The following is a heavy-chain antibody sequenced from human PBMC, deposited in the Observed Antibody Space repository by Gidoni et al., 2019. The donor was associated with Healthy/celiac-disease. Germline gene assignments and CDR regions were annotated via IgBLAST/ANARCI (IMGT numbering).Heavy chain of an antibody. CDR1: GGSISSGSYY. CDR2: IYTSGST. J-gene: IGHJ5*02. Sequence: QVQLQESGPGLVKPSPTLSLTCPVSGGSISSGSYYWSWIRQPAGKGLEWIGRIYTSGSTNYNPSLKSRVTISVDTSKNQFSLKLSSVTAADTAVYYCAREMGYSSSSRWFDPWGQGTLVTVSS. CDR3: AREMGYSSSSRWFDP. D-gene: IGHD6-6*01. V-gene: IGHV4-61*02.